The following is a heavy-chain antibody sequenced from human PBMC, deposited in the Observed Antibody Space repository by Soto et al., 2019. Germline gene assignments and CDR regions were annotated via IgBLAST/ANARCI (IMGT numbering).Heavy chain of an antibody. J-gene: IGHJ6*02. CDR2: MNPNSGNT. CDR3: ARWPDGYYYYGMDV. Sequence: QVQLVQSGAEVKKPGASVKVSCKASGYTFTSSDINWVRQATGQGLEWMGWMNPNSGNTGYAQKFQGRVTMPRQTSIRTADMELSSLRSEDTAVYYCARWPDGYYYYGMDVWGQGTTVTGSS. CDR1: GYTFTSSD. V-gene: IGHV1-8*01.